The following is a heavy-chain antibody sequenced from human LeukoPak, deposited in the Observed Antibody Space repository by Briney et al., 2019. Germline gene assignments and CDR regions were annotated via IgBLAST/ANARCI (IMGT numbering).Heavy chain of an antibody. CDR1: GGSFSGYY. CDR3: ARGRQHDNWFDP. D-gene: IGHD6-13*01. J-gene: IGHJ5*02. V-gene: IGHV4-34*01. Sequence: SETLSLTCAVYGGSFSGYYWSWLRQPPGKGLEWIGEINHSGSTNYNPSLKRRVTISVDTSKNQFSLKLSSVTAADTAVYYCARGRQHDNWFDPWGQGTLVTVSS. CDR2: INHSGST.